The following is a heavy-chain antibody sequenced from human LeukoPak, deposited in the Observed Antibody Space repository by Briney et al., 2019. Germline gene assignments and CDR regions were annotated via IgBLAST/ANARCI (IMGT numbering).Heavy chain of an antibody. J-gene: IGHJ5*02. V-gene: IGHV4-59*01. CDR1: GGSISSYY. Sequence: SETLSLTCTVSGGSISSYYWSWIRQPPGTGLEWIGYIYYSGSTNYNPSLKSRVTISVDTSKNQFSLKLSSVTAADTAVYYCARLAAAGTGSWFDPWGQGTLVTVSS. CDR2: IYYSGST. CDR3: ARLAAAGTGSWFDP. D-gene: IGHD6-13*01.